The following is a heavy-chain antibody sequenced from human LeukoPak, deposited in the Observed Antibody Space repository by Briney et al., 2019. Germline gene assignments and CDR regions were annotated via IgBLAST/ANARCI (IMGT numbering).Heavy chain of an antibody. CDR2: VSGSGSST. CDR1: GVSISSSNSY. D-gene: IGHD5-24*01. CDR3: AKNYHFDS. V-gene: IGHV3-23*01. J-gene: IGHJ4*02. Sequence: ETLSLTCTVSGVSISSSNSYWGWIRQPPGKGLEWVSSVSGSGSSTYYADSVKGRFTISRDNSKNTLFLQMISLGAEDTALYYCAKNYHFDSWGQGALVTVSS.